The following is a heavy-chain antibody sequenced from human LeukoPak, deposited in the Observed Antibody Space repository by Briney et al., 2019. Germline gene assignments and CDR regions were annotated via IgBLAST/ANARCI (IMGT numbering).Heavy chain of an antibody. D-gene: IGHD2-2*01. CDR1: GGTFSSYA. CDR3: ARDLYCSSTSCTDY. Sequence: ASVKVSCKASGGTFSSYAISWVRQAPGQGLEWMGGIIPIFGTANYAQKFQGRVTITTDESTSTAYMELNSLRSEDTAVYYCARDLYCSSTSCTDYWGQGTLVTVSS. V-gene: IGHV1-69*05. CDR2: IIPIFGTA. J-gene: IGHJ4*02.